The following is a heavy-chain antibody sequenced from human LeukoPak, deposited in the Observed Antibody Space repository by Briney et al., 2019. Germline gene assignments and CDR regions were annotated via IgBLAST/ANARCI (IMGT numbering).Heavy chain of an antibody. J-gene: IGHJ5*02. CDR1: GGSISSGGYY. CDR3: AGIAALSSWFDP. CDR2: IYYSGST. D-gene: IGHD6-6*01. V-gene: IGHV4-31*03. Sequence: SETLSLTCTVSGGSISSGGYYWSWICQHPGKGLEWIGYIYYSGSTYYNPSPKSRVTISVDTSKNQFSLKLSSVTAADTAVYYCAGIAALSSWFDPWGQGTLVTVSS.